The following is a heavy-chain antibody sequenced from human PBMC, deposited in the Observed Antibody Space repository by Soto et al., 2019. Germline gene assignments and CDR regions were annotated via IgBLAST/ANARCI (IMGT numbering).Heavy chain of an antibody. D-gene: IGHD2-15*01. CDR2: IYYSGST. CDR1: GGSVSSGSYY. Sequence: QVQLQESGPGLVKPSETLSLTCTVSGGSVSSGSYYWSWIRQPPGKGLEWIGYIYYSGSTNYNPSLKSRVTISVDTSKNQCSLKLSSVTAADTAVYSCARDMPDCSGGSCYFYYYYGMDVWGQGTTVTVSS. V-gene: IGHV4-61*01. CDR3: ARDMPDCSGGSCYFYYYYGMDV. J-gene: IGHJ6*02.